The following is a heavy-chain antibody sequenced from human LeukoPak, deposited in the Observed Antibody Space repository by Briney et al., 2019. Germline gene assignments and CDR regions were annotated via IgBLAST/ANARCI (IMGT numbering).Heavy chain of an antibody. Sequence: ASVKVSCKASVYTFTSYDINWVRHTTEQGRWWRGWMNPNSGNTGYAQKLQGRVTMTRNTSISTAYMELSSLRSEDTAVYYCARDKNSYGYASVYYMDVWGKGTTVTVSS. D-gene: IGHD5-18*01. CDR2: MNPNSGNT. CDR1: VYTFTSYD. J-gene: IGHJ6*03. V-gene: IGHV1-8*01. CDR3: ARDKNSYGYASVYYMDV.